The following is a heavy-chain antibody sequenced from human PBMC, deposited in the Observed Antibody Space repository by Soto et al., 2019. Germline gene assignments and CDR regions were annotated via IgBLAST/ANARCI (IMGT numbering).Heavy chain of an antibody. Sequence: GGSLRLSCAASGFTFTNYAMSWVRQAPGKGLEWVSYISFSGSTIYYAASVKGRFTISRDNAKNSLYLQMNNLRPEDTAVYYCAGGDSGSFDSWGQGTPVTVSS. D-gene: IGHD3-16*01. CDR2: ISFSGSTI. CDR1: GFTFTNYA. V-gene: IGHV3-11*01. J-gene: IGHJ4*03. CDR3: AGGDSGSFDS.